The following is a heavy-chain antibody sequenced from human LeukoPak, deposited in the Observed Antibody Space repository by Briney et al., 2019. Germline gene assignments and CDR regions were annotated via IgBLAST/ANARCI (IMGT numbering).Heavy chain of an antibody. CDR1: GFSVSNNY. CDR2: ISGSGGST. Sequence: GGSLRLSCVVSGFSVSNNYVSWVRQAPGKGLEWVSAISGSGGSTYYADSVKGRFTISRDNSKNTLYLQMNSLRAEDTAVYYCANQAGGYFDYWGQGTLVTVSS. V-gene: IGHV3-23*01. CDR3: ANQAGGYFDY. J-gene: IGHJ4*02. D-gene: IGHD3-16*01.